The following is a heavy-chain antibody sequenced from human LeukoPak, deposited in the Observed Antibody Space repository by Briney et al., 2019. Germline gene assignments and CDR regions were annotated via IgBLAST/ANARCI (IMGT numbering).Heavy chain of an antibody. D-gene: IGHD4-11*01. CDR3: ARDRDDYSSYYYYYMDV. Sequence: PSGTLSLTCAVSGGSISSSNWWGWVRQPPGKGLEWIGEIYHSGSTNYNPSLKSRVTISVDTSKNQFSLKLSSVTAADTAVYYCARDRDDYSSYYYYYMDVWGKGTTVTVSS. J-gene: IGHJ6*03. V-gene: IGHV4-4*02. CDR2: IYHSGST. CDR1: GGSISSSNW.